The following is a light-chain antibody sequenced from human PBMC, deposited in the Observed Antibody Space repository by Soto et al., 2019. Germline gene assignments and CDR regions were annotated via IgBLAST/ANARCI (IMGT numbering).Light chain of an antibody. CDR3: QQYNNWPFS. V-gene: IGKV3-15*01. Sequence: EKVMTQYPASLPVSQGERVTLSCRAGQGVTTNFAWYQQKSGQSPRLIIYDVSTRATGVPARFSGTGSETDFTLTISGLQSGDSAVYFCQQYNNWPFSFGQGTRLEIK. J-gene: IGKJ5*01. CDR2: DVS. CDR1: QGVTTN.